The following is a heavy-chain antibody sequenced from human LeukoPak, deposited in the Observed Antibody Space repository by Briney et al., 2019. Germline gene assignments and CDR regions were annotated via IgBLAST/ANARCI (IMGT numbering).Heavy chain of an antibody. J-gene: IGHJ6*02. CDR3: AKDRGITGTTSGMDV. D-gene: IGHD1-7*01. V-gene: IGHV3-30*18. CDR2: ISYDGSNK. Sequence: GGSLRLSCAASGCTVSSNYMSWVRQAPGKGLEWVAVISYDGSNKYYADSVKGRFTISRDNSKNTLYLQMNSLRAEDTAVYYCAKDRGITGTTSGMDVWGQGTTVTVSS. CDR1: GCTVSSNY.